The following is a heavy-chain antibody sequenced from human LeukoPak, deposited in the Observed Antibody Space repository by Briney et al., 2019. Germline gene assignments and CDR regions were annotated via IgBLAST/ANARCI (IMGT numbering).Heavy chain of an antibody. D-gene: IGHD5-24*01. CDR1: GFTFSSYA. CDR2: ISYDGSNK. J-gene: IGHJ4*02. Sequence: GGSLRLSCAASGFTFSSYAMHWVRQAPGKGLEWVAVISYDGSNKYYADSVKGRFTISRDNSKNTLYLQMNSLRAEDTAVYYCARERWLQPTALDYWGQGTLVTVSS. CDR3: ARERWLQPTALDY. V-gene: IGHV3-30-3*01.